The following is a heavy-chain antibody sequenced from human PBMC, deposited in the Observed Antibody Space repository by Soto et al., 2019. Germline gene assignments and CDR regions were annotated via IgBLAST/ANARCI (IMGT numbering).Heavy chain of an antibody. CDR1: GGSISSYY. J-gene: IGHJ4*02. D-gene: IGHD6-19*01. CDR3: AREGRSSGWFDY. CDR2: IYDSGST. V-gene: IGHV4-59*01. Sequence: QVELQESGPGLVKPSETLSLTCIVSGGSISSYYWSWIRQPPGKGLEWIGYIYDSGSTNYNPSLKXXVXIXXDXXXNQFSLRLSSVTAADTAVYYCAREGRSSGWFDYWGPGTLVTVSS.